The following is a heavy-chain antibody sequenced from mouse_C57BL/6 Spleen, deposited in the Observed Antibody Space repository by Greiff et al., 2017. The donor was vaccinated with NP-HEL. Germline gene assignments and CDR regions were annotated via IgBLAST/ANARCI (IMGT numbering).Heavy chain of an antibody. V-gene: IGHV3-6*01. D-gene: IGHD2-4*01. CDR3: ARRLRYAMDY. CDR2: ISYDGSN. J-gene: IGHJ4*01. CDR1: GYSITSGYY. Sequence: EVQLLESGPGLVKPSQSLSLTCSVTGYSITSGYYWNWIRQFPGNKLEWMGYISYDGSNNYNPSLKNRISITRDTSKNQFFLKLNSVTTEDTATYYCARRLRYAMDYWGQGTSVTVSS.